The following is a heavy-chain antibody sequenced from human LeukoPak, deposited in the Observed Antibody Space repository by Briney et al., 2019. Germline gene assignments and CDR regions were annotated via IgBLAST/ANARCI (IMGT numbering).Heavy chain of an antibody. CDR3: ARAGGSSFRDFFDY. CDR2: IYHSGST. CDR1: GGSISSGGYY. J-gene: IGHJ4*02. V-gene: IGHV4-30-2*01. Sequence: LSLTCTVSGGSISSGGYYWSWIRQPPGKGLEWIGYIYHSGSTYYNPSLKSRVTISVDRSKNQFSLKLSSVTAADTAVYYCARAGGSSFRDFFDYWGQGTLVTVSS. D-gene: IGHD6-13*01.